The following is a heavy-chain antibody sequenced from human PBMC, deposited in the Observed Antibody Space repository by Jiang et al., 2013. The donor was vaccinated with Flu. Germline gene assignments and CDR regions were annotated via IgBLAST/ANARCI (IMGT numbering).Heavy chain of an antibody. J-gene: IGHJ4*02. CDR2: ISSSSLSI. V-gene: IGHV3-48*02. CDR1: GFTFSSYS. D-gene: IGHD4-11*01. CDR3: ARDYSNYPPRAGNFDY. Sequence: VQLLESGGGLVQPGGSLRLSCAASGFTFSSYSMTWVRQSPGKGLEWVSYISSSSLSIYYADSVKGRFTISRDNAKNSLYLQMNSLRDDDTAVYYCARDYSNYPPRAGNFDYVGPREPWSTVSS.